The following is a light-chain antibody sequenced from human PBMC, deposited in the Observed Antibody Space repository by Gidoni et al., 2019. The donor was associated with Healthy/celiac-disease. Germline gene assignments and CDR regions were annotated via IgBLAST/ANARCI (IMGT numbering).Light chain of an antibody. Sequence: PLSVSVALGQTARIPCGGNNIGSKNVHWYQQKPGQAPVLVIYRDSNRPSGIPERFSGSNSGNTATLTISRAQAGDEADYYCQVWDSGYVFGTGTKVTVL. CDR1: NIGSKN. CDR2: RDS. V-gene: IGLV3-9*01. CDR3: QVWDSGYV. J-gene: IGLJ1*01.